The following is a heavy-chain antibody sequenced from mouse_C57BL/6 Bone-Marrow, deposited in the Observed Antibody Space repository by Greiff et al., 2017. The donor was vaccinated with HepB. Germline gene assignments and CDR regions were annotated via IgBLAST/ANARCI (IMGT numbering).Heavy chain of an antibody. CDR2: IDPSDSYT. J-gene: IGHJ4*01. V-gene: IGHV1-50*01. CDR3: AREELFYAMDY. CDR1: GYTFTSYW. Sequence: QVQLQQPGAELVKPGASVKLSCKASGYTFTSYWMQWVKQRPGQGLEWIGKIDPSDSYTNYNQKFKGKATLTVDTSSSTAYMQLSILTSEDSAVYYCAREELFYAMDYWCQGTSVTVSS.